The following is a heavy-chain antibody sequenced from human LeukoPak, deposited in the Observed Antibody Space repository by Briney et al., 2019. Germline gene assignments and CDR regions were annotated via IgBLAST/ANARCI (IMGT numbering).Heavy chain of an antibody. CDR2: ISYDGSNK. CDR1: GFTFSSYG. CDR3: ARGPSYFQH. V-gene: IGHV3-30*03. Sequence: GGSLRLSCAASGFTFSSYGMHWVRQAPGKGLEWVAVISYDGSNKYFADSVKGRFTISRDNPKNTLYLQMNSLRAEDTAVYYCARGPSYFQHWGQGTLVTVSS. J-gene: IGHJ1*01.